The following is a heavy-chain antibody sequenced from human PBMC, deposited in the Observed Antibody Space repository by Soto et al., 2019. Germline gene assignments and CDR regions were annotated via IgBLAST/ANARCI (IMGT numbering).Heavy chain of an antibody. J-gene: IGHJ4*02. V-gene: IGHV3-7*01. Sequence: EVQLVESGGGLVQPGGSLRLSCAASGFTFSSYWMSWVRQAPGKGLEGVANIKQDGSEKYYVDSVKGRFTISRDNAKNSLYLQMNSLRAEDTAVYYCARWRYYDYIWGSYRWDDYWGQGTLVTVSS. CDR1: GFTFSSYW. CDR2: IKQDGSEK. CDR3: ARWRYYDYIWGSYRWDDY. D-gene: IGHD3-16*02.